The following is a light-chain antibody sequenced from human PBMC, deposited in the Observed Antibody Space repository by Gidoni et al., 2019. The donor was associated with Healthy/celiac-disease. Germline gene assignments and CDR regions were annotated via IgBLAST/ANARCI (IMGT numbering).Light chain of an antibody. CDR2: SNN. J-gene: IGLJ2*01. CDR1: SSNIGSNT. CDR3: AAWDDSLNGPVV. V-gene: IGLV1-44*01. Sequence: QSVLTQPPSASGTPGQRVTISCSGSSSNIGSNTVNWYQQLPGTAPKLLIYSNNQRPSGGSDRFSGSKSGTSSSLAISGLQSEDEADYYCAAWDDSLNGPVVFGGGTKLTVL.